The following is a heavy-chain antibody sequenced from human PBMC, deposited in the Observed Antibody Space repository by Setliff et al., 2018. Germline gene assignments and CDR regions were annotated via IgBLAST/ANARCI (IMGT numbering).Heavy chain of an antibody. D-gene: IGHD6-13*01. CDR2: INHSGST. V-gene: IGHV4-34*01. CDR1: GGSFSGYY. Sequence: SETLSLTCAVYGGSFSGYYWSWIRQPPGKGLEWIGEINHSGSTNYNPSLKSRVTISVDTSKNQFSLKLSSVTAADTAVYYCARGSRHAPTLYSSSWYGRGGGSRGYYFDYWGQGTLVTVSS. J-gene: IGHJ4*02. CDR3: ARGSRHAPTLYSSSWYGRGGGSRGYYFDY.